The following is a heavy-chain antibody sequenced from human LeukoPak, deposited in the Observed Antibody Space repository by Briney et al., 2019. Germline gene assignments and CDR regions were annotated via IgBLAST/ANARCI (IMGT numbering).Heavy chain of an antibody. V-gene: IGHV3-7*01. D-gene: IGHD3-22*01. Sequence: GGSLRLSCAASGFAFSSYWMSWVRQAPGKGLEWVANIKQDGSEKYYVGSVKGRFTISRDNAKNSLYLQMNSLRVEDTAVYYCARGDYYDSSCFDYWGQGTLVTVSS. CDR1: GFAFSSYW. J-gene: IGHJ4*02. CDR3: ARGDYYDSSCFDY. CDR2: IKQDGSEK.